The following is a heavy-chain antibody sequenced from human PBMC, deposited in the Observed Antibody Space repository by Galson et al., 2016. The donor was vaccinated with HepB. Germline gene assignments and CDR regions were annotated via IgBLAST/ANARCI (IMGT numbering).Heavy chain of an antibody. CDR3: ARDLGGCSGGSCSIYNWFDP. J-gene: IGHJ5*02. D-gene: IGHD2-15*01. CDR2: TYYRSKWYN. Sequence: CAISGDSVSSNSAAWNWIRQSPSRGLEWLGRTYYRSKWYNDYAVSVKSRITINPDTSKNQFSLHLNSVTPEDTAVYYCARDLGGCSGGSCSIYNWFDPWGQGTLVTVSS. CDR1: GDSVSSNSAA. V-gene: IGHV6-1*01.